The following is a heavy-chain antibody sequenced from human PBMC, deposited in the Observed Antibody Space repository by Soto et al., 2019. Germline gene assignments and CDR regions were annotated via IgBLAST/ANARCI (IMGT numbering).Heavy chain of an antibody. CDR2: IKSKTDGGTT. CDR3: TTAAAGTGGGYYYGMDV. D-gene: IGHD6-13*01. V-gene: IGHV3-15*01. J-gene: IGHJ6*02. CDR1: GFTFSNAW. Sequence: EVQLVESGGGLVKPGGSLRLSCAASGFTFSNAWMSWVRQAPGKGLEWVDRIKSKTDGGTTDYAAPVKGRFTISRDDSKNTLYLQMNSLKTEDTAVYYCTTAAAGTGGGYYYGMDVWGQGTTVTVSS.